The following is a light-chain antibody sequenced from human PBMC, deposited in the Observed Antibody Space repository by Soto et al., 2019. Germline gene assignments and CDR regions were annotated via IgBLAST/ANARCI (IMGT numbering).Light chain of an antibody. CDR1: QSVSSN. J-gene: IGKJ1*01. CDR2: GAS. V-gene: IGKV3-15*01. Sequence: EIVRTQSPATLSVSPGERATLSCRASQSVSSNLAWYQQKPGQAPSLLIYGASTRATDIPARFSGSGSGTEFTLTISSLQSEDFAVYYCQQYNNWPPWTFGQGTKVEIK. CDR3: QQYNNWPPWT.